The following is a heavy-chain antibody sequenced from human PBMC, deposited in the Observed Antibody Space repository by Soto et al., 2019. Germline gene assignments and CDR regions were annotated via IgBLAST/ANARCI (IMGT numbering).Heavy chain of an antibody. D-gene: IGHD2-21*02. CDR2: ISGSGGST. Sequence: GGSLRLSCAASGFTFSSYAMSWVRQAPGKGLEWVSAISGSGGSTYYADSVKGRFTISRDNSKNTLYLQMNSLRAEDTAVYYCDYGRDCYSHVGAFDIWGQGTMVTVSS. CDR1: GFTFSSYA. CDR3: DYGRDCYSHVGAFDI. V-gene: IGHV3-23*01. J-gene: IGHJ3*02.